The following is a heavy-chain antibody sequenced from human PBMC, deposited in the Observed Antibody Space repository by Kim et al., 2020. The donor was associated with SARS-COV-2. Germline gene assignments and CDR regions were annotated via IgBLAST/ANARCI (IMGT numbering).Heavy chain of an antibody. CDR3: AREGFIVGATCAFDI. V-gene: IGHV3-21*01. D-gene: IGHD1-26*01. Sequence: SVKGRFTISRDNAKNSLYLQMNSLRAEATAVYYFAREGFIVGATCAFDIWGQGTMVTVSS. J-gene: IGHJ3*02.